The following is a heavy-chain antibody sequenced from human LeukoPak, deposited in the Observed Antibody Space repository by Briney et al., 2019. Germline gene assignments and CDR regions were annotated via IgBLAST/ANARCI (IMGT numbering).Heavy chain of an antibody. V-gene: IGHV4-59*11. CDR2: VYSSGST. CDR1: GASISGHY. CDR3: ARDSSGYNWFDP. J-gene: IGHJ5*02. Sequence: SETLSLTCTVSGASISGHYWIWIRQPPGRGLEWIGYVYSSGSTNYNPSLKSRVTMSVDTSKNQFSLTLSSVTAADTAVYYCARDSSGYNWFDPWGQGTLVTVSS. D-gene: IGHD3-22*01.